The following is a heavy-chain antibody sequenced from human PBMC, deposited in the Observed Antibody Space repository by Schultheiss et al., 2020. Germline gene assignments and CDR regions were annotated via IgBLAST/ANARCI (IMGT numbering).Heavy chain of an antibody. D-gene: IGHD7-27*01. J-gene: IGHJ2*01. Sequence: SQTLSLTCTVSGGSISSYYWSWIRQPPGKGLEWIGYIYYSGSTNYNPSLKSRVTISVDTSKNQFSLKLSSVTAADTAVYYCARTGNWYFDLWGRGTLVTVSS. CDR2: IYYSGST. V-gene: IGHV4-59*01. CDR3: ARTGNWYFDL. CDR1: GGSISSYY.